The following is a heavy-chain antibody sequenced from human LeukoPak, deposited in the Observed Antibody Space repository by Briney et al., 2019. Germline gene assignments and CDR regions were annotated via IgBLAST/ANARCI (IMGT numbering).Heavy chain of an antibody. J-gene: IGHJ5*02. CDR3: ARGLNWGSSGWFDP. CDR2: INHSGST. Sequence: SETLSLTCTVSGGSISSYYWSWIRQPPGKGLEWIGEINHSGSTNCNPSLKSRVTISVDTSKNQFSLKLSSVTAADTAVYYCARGLNWGSSGWFDPWGQGTLVTVSS. D-gene: IGHD7-27*01. V-gene: IGHV4-34*01. CDR1: GGSISSYY.